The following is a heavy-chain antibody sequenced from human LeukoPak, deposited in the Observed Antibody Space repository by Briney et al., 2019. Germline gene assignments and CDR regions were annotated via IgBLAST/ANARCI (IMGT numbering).Heavy chain of an antibody. D-gene: IGHD6-19*01. Sequence: SGGSLRLSCAASEFSFSNFAMYWVRQAPGKGLEWLAVISYDGSIRYYADSVKGRFTISRDNSKNTLYLQMNSLRAEDTAVYYRAKTKQWLVYPDYWGQGTLVTVSS. CDR2: ISYDGSIR. CDR1: EFSFSNFA. CDR3: AKTKQWLVYPDY. J-gene: IGHJ4*02. V-gene: IGHV3-30-3*02.